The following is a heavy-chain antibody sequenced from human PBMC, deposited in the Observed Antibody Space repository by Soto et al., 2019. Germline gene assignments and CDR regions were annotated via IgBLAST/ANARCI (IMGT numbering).Heavy chain of an antibody. CDR3: ARDSEDSRRYGAYDFQY. V-gene: IGHV1-2*02. J-gene: IGHJ4*02. Sequence: GYSVKVSCKASGYTFTGYYMHWVRQAPGQGLEWMGWINPNSGGTNYAQKFQGRVTMTRDTSISTAYMELSRLRSDDTAVYYCARDSEDSRRYGAYDFQYSCPGILVTVFS. CDR2: INPNSGGT. D-gene: IGHD3-22*01. CDR1: GYTFTGYY.